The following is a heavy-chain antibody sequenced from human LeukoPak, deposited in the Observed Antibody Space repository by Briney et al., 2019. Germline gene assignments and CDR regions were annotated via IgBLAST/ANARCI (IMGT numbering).Heavy chain of an antibody. CDR3: AKNYDFWSGYSDY. Sequence: GGSLRLSCAASGFTFSSYAMSWVRQAPGKGLEWVSAISGSGGSTYYADSVKGRFAISRDNSKNTLYLQMNSLRAEDTAVYYCAKNYDFWSGYSDYWGQGTLVTVSS. V-gene: IGHV3-23*01. CDR1: GFTFSSYA. D-gene: IGHD3-3*01. CDR2: ISGSGGST. J-gene: IGHJ4*02.